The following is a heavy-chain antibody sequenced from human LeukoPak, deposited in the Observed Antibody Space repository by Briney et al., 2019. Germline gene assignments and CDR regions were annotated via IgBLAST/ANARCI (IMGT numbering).Heavy chain of an antibody. D-gene: IGHD6-6*01. CDR1: GGTFSSYA. CDR3: ARLPLRSIAVGYYGMDV. CDR2: TISIFGTA. V-gene: IGHV1-69*13. J-gene: IGHJ6*02. Sequence: ASVKVSCKASGGTFSSYAISWVRQAPGQGLEWMGGTISIFGTANYAQKFQGRVTITADESTSTAYMELSSLRSEDTAVYYCARLPLRSIAVGYYGMDVWGQGTTVTVSS.